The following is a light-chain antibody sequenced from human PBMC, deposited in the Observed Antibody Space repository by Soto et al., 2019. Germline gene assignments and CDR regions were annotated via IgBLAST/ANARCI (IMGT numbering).Light chain of an antibody. Sequence: DIVLTQSPDSLAVSLGERTTINCKSSQTILYGSNNKNHLAWYQHRPGQPPKLLISWASSRESGVPDRFSGSGSGTDFTLTINWLQAEDVAVYYCQQFYRSTTFGLGTKVEIK. CDR2: WAS. CDR3: QQFYRSTT. J-gene: IGKJ1*01. CDR1: QTILYGSNNKNH. V-gene: IGKV4-1*01.